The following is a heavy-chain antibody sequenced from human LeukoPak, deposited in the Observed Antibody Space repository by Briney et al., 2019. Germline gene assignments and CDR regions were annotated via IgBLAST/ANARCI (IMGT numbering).Heavy chain of an antibody. V-gene: IGHV4-59*01. D-gene: IGHD6-19*01. CDR1: GGSITGYY. CDR2: IFYSGTT. J-gene: IGHJ4*02. CDR3: ARTTSGWYYFDY. Sequence: PSETLTLTCTVSGGSITGYYWNWIRQPPGKGLEWIGYIFYSGTTNYNPSLKSRVTISVDTSKNQFSLKLSSLTAADTAVYYCARTTSGWYYFDYWGQGTLVTVSS.